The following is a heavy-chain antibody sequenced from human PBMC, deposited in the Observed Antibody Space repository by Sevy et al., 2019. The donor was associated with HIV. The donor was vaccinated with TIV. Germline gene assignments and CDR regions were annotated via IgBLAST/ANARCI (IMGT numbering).Heavy chain of an antibody. Sequence: GGSLRLSCAASGFAFRTYAFHWVRQAPGRGLEWVGLISFNGDNAFYANSVRGRFTIPRDNSRNTLYLELNNLTPDDTAVYYCARGPEWELTSFLSHWGQGTLVTVSS. CDR2: ISFNGDNA. CDR1: GFAFRTYA. J-gene: IGHJ4*02. CDR3: ARGPEWELTSFLSH. V-gene: IGHV3-30-3*01. D-gene: IGHD3-9*01.